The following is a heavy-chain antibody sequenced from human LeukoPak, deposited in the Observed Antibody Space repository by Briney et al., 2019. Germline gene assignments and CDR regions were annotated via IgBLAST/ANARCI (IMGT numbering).Heavy chain of an antibody. CDR1: GFTFSGYS. CDR2: ISSSSSYI. V-gene: IGHV3-21*01. Sequence: GGSLRLSCAASGFTFSGYSMNWVRQAPGKGREWVSSISSSSSYIYYADSVKGRFTISRDNAKNSLYLQMNSLRAEDTAVYYCARAREGAAAQHWGQGTLVTVSS. D-gene: IGHD6-13*01. J-gene: IGHJ1*01. CDR3: ARAREGAAAQH.